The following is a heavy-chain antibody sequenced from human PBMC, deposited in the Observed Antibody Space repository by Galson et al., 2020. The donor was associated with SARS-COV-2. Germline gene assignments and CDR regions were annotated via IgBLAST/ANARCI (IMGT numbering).Heavy chain of an antibody. V-gene: IGHV3-53*01. CDR1: GFTVSTNY. D-gene: IGHD3-10*01. J-gene: IGHJ4*02. CDR2: TYSDGST. CDR3: ARVGNSGTYLFDC. Sequence: LSLTCAASGFTVSTNYMSWVRQAPGKGLEWVSVTYSDGSTNYAGSVKGRFTISRDNSKNTLYLQMNSLRAEDTAVYYCARVGNSGTYLFDCWGQGTLVTVSS.